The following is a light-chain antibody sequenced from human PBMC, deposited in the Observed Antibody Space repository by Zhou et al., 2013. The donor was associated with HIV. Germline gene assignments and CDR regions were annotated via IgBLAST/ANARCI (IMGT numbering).Light chain of an antibody. J-gene: IGLJ1*01. CDR3: HSYAGSNSYV. V-gene: IGLV2-8*01. Sequence: QSALTQPASVSGSPGQSVTISCTGTSSDVGGYNYVSWYQQHPGEAPKVVIYEVSQRPSGVPDRFSGSKSGNTASLTVSGLQAEDEADYYCHSYAGSNSYVFGTGTTVFVL. CDR1: SSDVGGYNY. CDR2: EVS.